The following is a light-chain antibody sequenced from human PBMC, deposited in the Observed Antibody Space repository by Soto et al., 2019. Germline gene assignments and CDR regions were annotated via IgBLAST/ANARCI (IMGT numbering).Light chain of an antibody. Sequence: QTVVTQEPSLTVSPGGTVTLTCGSSTGAVTSGHYPYWFQQKPGQAPRTLIYDTRHKHSWTPARFSGSLLGGKAALTLSGAQPEDEAEYYCLLYYSGADYVCGTGTKVTVL. J-gene: IGLJ1*01. CDR2: DTR. CDR3: LLYYSGADYV. V-gene: IGLV7-46*01. CDR1: TGAVTSGHY.